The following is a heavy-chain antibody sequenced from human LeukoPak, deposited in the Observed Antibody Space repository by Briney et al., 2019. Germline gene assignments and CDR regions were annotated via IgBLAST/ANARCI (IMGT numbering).Heavy chain of an antibody. Sequence: GGSLRLSCAASGFIFSGSWLTWVRRAPGKGLEWVANIKQDGSEKYYVDSVKGRFTIYRDNTKNSLYLQMNGLRAEDTAVYYCVRHQGTTFDYWGQGTLVAVSS. D-gene: IGHD1-1*01. CDR1: GFIFSGSW. J-gene: IGHJ4*02. V-gene: IGHV3-7*03. CDR3: VRHQGTTFDY. CDR2: IKQDGSEK.